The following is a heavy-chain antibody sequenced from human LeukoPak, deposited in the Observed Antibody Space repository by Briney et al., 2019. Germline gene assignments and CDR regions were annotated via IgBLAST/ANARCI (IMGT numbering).Heavy chain of an antibody. CDR1: GFTFSNYW. Sequence: PGGSLRLSCVGSGFTFSNYWMTWVRQAPGQGLEWVANIKQDGSEKYYGDSVKGRFTISRDNAKNSLYLQMNSLRVEDTAVYYCPRSPLYGMDVWGQGTTVTVAS. CDR2: IKQDGSEK. J-gene: IGHJ6*02. V-gene: IGHV3-7*01. CDR3: PRSPLYGMDV.